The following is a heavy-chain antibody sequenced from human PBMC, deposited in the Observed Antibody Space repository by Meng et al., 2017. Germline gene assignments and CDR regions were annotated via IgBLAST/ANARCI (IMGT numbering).Heavy chain of an antibody. Sequence: QVQLVQSGAEVKKPGPAVKVSCKASGYTFTSYGISWVRQASGQGLEWMGWISAYNGNTNYAQKLQGRVTMTTDTSTSTAYMELRSLRSDDTAVYYCAQTTVTTYSEYFQHWGQGTLVTVSS. V-gene: IGHV1-18*01. CDR2: ISAYNGNT. CDR1: GYTFTSYG. D-gene: IGHD4-11*01. CDR3: AQTTVTTYSEYFQH. J-gene: IGHJ1*01.